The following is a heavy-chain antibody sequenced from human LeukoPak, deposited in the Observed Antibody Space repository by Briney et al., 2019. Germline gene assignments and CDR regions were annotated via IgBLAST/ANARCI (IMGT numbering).Heavy chain of an antibody. CDR2: VTHSGIT. V-gene: IGHV4-34*10. CDR3: ARVLRYLYWTVDV. Sequence: SETLSLTCAVYGGSFSGYYWSWIRQSPGRGLEWIGEVTHSGITNSNASLKSRVTMSVDMSKNQFSLKMTSVTAADTAVYYCARVLRYLYWTVDVWSQGTAITVSS. CDR1: GGSFSGYY. D-gene: IGHD3-16*02. J-gene: IGHJ6*02.